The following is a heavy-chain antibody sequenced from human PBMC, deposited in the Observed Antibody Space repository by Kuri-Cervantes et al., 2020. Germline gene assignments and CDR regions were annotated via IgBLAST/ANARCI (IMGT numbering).Heavy chain of an antibody. V-gene: IGHV3-7*01. D-gene: IGHD6-13*01. J-gene: IGHJ4*02. CDR3: ARDAKREGQQLELNYLDS. CDR2: IKQDGSEK. Sequence: GGSLRLSCVGSGFTFNNYVMNWVRQAPGKGLEWVANIKQDGSEKYYVDSVKGRFTISRDNSKNTLYLQMNSLRAEDTAVYYCARDAKREGQQLELNYLDSWGQGTLVTVSS. CDR1: GFTFNNYV.